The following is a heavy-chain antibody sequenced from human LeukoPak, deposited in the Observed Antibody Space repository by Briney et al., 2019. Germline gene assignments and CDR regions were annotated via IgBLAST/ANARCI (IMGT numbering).Heavy chain of an antibody. J-gene: IGHJ3*02. CDR3: ARDPYYYESSGYFFGAFDI. CDR2: TKQDGSEK. Sequence: GGSLRLSCAASGFTFSSYWMSWVRQAPGKGLEWVANTKQDGSEKFYVDSVKGRFTISRDNAKNSLHLQMNSLRAEDTAVYYCARDPYYYESSGYFFGAFDIWGQGTMVTVSS. D-gene: IGHD3-22*01. V-gene: IGHV3-7*01. CDR1: GFTFSSYW.